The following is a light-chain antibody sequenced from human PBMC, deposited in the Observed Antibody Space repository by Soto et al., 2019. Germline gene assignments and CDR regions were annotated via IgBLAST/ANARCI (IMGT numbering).Light chain of an antibody. Sequence: QSVLTQPPSVWGSPGQSVAMSCTSTTTDIDNYDTVSWYQQAPGTAPKLIIYDVRNRPSGAPDRFSGSTSGNTASLTISGLQAEDETDYFCSLYSSNGSLIFGPGTKVTVL. J-gene: IGLJ1*01. CDR3: SLYSSNGSLI. CDR1: TTDIDNYDT. V-gene: IGLV2-18*01. CDR2: DVR.